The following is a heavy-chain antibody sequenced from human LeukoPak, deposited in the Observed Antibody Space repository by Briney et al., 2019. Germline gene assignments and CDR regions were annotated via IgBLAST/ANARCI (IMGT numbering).Heavy chain of an antibody. J-gene: IGHJ4*02. Sequence: SQTLSLTCAVSGGSISSGGYYWSWIRQHPGQGLEWIGYIYYSGSTYYNPSLKSRVTISVDTSKNQFSLKLSSVTAADTAVYYCARGSSGWPIDYWGQGTLVTVSS. CDR1: GGSISSGGYY. CDR3: ARGSSGWPIDY. D-gene: IGHD6-19*01. CDR2: IYYSGST. V-gene: IGHV4-31*11.